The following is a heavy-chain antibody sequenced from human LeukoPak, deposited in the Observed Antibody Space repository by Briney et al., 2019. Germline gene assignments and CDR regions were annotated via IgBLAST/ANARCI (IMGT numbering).Heavy chain of an antibody. CDR1: GGSFSGYY. Sequence: SETLSLTCAVYGGSFSGYYWSWIRQPPGKGLEWIGEINHSGSTNYNPSLKSRVTISVDMSKNQFSLKLSSVTAADTAVYYCARSRNSPYSSSWYSTGAGAFDIWGQGTMVTVSS. V-gene: IGHV4-34*01. D-gene: IGHD6-13*01. CDR2: INHSGST. CDR3: ARSRNSPYSSSWYSTGAGAFDI. J-gene: IGHJ3*02.